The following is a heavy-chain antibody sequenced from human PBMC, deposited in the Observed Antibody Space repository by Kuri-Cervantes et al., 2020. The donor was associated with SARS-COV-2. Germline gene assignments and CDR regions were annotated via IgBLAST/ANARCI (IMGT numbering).Heavy chain of an antibody. J-gene: IGHJ2*01. CDR1: GFTFSSYA. Sequence: GGSLRLSCAASGFTFSSYAMHWVRQAPGKGLEWVAVISYDGSKKYYADSVKGRFTISRDNSKNTLYLQMNSLRAEDTAVYYCARIHVTSDWYFDLWGRGTLVTVSS. V-gene: IGHV3-30*07. D-gene: IGHD2-21*02. CDR2: ISYDGSKK. CDR3: ARIHVTSDWYFDL.